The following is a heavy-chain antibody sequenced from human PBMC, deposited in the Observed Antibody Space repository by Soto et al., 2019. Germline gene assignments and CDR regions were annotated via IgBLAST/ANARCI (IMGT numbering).Heavy chain of an antibody. Sequence: ASVKVSCKASGYTFTSYAMHWVRQAPGQRLEWMGWVNAGNGNTKYSQKFQGRVTITRDTSISTAYMELSSLRSEDTAVYYCARGRPVVVVAATTLTSYYYYMDVWGKGTTVTVSS. CDR2: VNAGNGNT. J-gene: IGHJ6*03. CDR3: ARGRPVVVVAATTLTSYYYYMDV. CDR1: GYTFTSYA. V-gene: IGHV1-3*01. D-gene: IGHD2-15*01.